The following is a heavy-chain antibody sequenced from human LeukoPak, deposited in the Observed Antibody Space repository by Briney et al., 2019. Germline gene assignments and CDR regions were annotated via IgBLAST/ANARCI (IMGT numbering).Heavy chain of an antibody. CDR2: ISSSGSTI. CDR1: GFTFSSYA. V-gene: IGHV3-48*04. D-gene: IGHD4-23*01. CDR3: ARMAPDPATVVVDY. J-gene: IGHJ4*02. Sequence: PGGSLRLSCAASGFTFSSYAMSWVRQAPGKGLEWVSYISSSGSTIYYADSVKGRFTISRDNAKNSLYLQMNSLRAEDTAVYYCARMAPDPATVVVDYWGQGTLVTVSS.